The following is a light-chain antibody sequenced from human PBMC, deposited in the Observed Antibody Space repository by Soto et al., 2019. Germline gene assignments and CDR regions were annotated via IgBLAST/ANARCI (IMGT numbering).Light chain of an antibody. CDR1: HSVAIY. V-gene: IGKV3-11*01. Sequence: EVVLTQSPDTLSLSAGERATLSCRTRHSVAIYVAWYQQKPGQAPRLLIYDSYNRVTGIPTRFRGSGSGTDFNLTISSLEPEDSAIYYCQQRKDWPPLTFGGGTKVEIK. CDR2: DSY. CDR3: QQRKDWPPLT. J-gene: IGKJ4*01.